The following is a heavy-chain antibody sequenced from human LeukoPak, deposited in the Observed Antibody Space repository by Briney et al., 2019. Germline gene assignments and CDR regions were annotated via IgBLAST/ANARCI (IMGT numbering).Heavy chain of an antibody. CDR1: GFTFDDYA. CDR3: AKDGSAAYYYYYYGMDV. Sequence: GGSLRLSCAASGFTFDDYAMHWVRQAPGKGLEWVSGISWNSGSIGYADSVKGRFTISRDNAKNSLYLQMNSLRAEDTALYYCAKDGSAAYYYYYYGMDVWGQGTTVTVSS. CDR2: ISWNSGSI. V-gene: IGHV3-9*01. J-gene: IGHJ6*02. D-gene: IGHD6-13*01.